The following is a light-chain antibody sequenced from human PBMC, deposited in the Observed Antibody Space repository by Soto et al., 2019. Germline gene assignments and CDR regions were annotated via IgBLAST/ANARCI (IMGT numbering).Light chain of an antibody. CDR3: HQRHSWHLT. J-gene: IGKJ4*01. CDR2: DAS. V-gene: IGKV3-11*01. Sequence: EILLTQSPATLSLSPGERATLSCRASQSVSNYLAWYQQKPGQAPRLLISDASNRATGIPARFSGSGSGTDFTLTSSSLEPEDFAVYYCHQRHSWHLTFGGGTKVEI. CDR1: QSVSNY.